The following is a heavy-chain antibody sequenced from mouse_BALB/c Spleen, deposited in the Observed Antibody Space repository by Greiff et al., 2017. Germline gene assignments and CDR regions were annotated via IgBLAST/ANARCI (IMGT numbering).Heavy chain of an antibody. CDR2: IWAGGST. Sequence: VKLVESGPGLVAPSQSLSITCTVSGFSLTSYGVHWVRQPPGKGLEWLGVIWAGGSTNYNSALMSRLSISKDNSKSQVFLKMNSLQTDDTAMYYCARGYYYGSSYPYYAMDYWGQGTSVTVSS. CDR1: GFSLTSYG. CDR3: ARGYYYGSSYPYYAMDY. J-gene: IGHJ4*01. D-gene: IGHD1-1*01. V-gene: IGHV2-9*02.